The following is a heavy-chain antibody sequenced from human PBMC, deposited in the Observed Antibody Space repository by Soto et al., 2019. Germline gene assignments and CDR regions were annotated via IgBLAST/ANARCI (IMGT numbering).Heavy chain of an antibody. D-gene: IGHD2-15*01. V-gene: IGHV4-31*03. Sequence: PSETLSLTCSVSGGSISTVGHYWTWIRQPPGKGLEWIGSIYHTGSTYYSKSLRSRLTMSVDPPKNQLSLKLTSVTAADTAVYYCARINGGSPDFWGQGTLVTVSS. CDR3: ARINGGSPDF. J-gene: IGHJ4*02. CDR1: GGSISTVGHY. CDR2: IYHTGST.